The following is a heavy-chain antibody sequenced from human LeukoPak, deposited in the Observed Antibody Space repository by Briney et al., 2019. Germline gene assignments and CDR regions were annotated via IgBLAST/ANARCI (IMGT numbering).Heavy chain of an antibody. D-gene: IGHD6-19*01. CDR2: IIPIFGTA. Sequence: ASVKVSRKASGGTFSSYAISWVRQAPGQGLEWMGGIIPIFGTANYAQKFQGRVTITADESTSTAYMELSSLRSEDTAVYYCAREEEQWLVRWFDPWGQGTLVTVSS. V-gene: IGHV1-69*13. J-gene: IGHJ5*02. CDR3: AREEEQWLVRWFDP. CDR1: GGTFSSYA.